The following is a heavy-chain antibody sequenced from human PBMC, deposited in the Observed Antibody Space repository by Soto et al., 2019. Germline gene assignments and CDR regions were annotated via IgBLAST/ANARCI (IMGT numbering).Heavy chain of an antibody. V-gene: IGHV1-2*04. CDR3: ASSHIRDRAAADFDY. CDR1: GYTFTDYY. D-gene: IGHD2-21*01. CDR2: INPNSGGT. J-gene: IGHJ4*02. Sequence: QVQLVQSGAEVKKPGASVKVSCKASGYTFTDYYIHWVRQAPGQGLEWMGWINPNSGGTNYAQKFQGWVTMTRDTSISTAYMELSRLRSDDTAVYYCASSHIRDRAAADFDYWGQGTLVTVSS.